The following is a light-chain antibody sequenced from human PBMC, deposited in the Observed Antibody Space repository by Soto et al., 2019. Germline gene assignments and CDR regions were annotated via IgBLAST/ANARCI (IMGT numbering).Light chain of an antibody. CDR1: QYVDTY. Sequence: DIQMTQSPSSLSESVGDRVTITFRASQYVDTYLNWYQQKPGKAPKLLIYGASRLQSGVPSRFIGIVSGTDFTLTNSTMQPEDSATYYCQQSYRTARSCGQGTKVEVK. CDR2: GAS. V-gene: IGKV1-39*01. J-gene: IGKJ1*01. CDR3: QQSYRTARS.